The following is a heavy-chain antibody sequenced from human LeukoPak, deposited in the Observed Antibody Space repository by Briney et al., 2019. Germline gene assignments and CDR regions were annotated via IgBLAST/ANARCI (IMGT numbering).Heavy chain of an antibody. Sequence: SETLSLTCTVSGGSISGYYWSWIRQPPGKGLERIGYIYYSGSTNYNPSLKSRVTISVDTSKNQFSLKLSSVTAAETAVYYCASHGITIPGVDVFDIWGQGTMVT. V-gene: IGHV4-59*01. D-gene: IGHD3-3*01. CDR1: GGSISGYY. J-gene: IGHJ3*02. CDR2: IYYSGST. CDR3: ASHGITIPGVDVFDI.